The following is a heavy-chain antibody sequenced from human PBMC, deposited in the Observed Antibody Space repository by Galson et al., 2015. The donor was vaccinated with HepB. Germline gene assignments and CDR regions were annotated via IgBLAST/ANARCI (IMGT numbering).Heavy chain of an antibody. CDR3: ARDLGRPRFDY. V-gene: IGHV1-69*13. J-gene: IGHJ4*02. D-gene: IGHD3-16*01. Sequence: SVEISCKASGGTFRGTFSSYAIIWARQAPGQGLEWMGGILPIFGPANYTQKFQGRVIITADGSTSTAYMELSSLRSEDTAVYYCARDLGRPRFDYWGQGTLVTVSS. CDR2: ILPIFGPA. CDR1: GGTFRGTFSSYA.